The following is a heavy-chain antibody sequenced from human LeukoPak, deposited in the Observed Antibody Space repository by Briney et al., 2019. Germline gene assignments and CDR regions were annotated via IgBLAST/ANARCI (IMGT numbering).Heavy chain of an antibody. J-gene: IGHJ4*02. CDR1: GGSFSGYY. Sequence: PSETLPLTCAVYGGSFSGYYWSWIRQPPGKGLEWIGEINHSGSTNYNPPLKSRVTISVDTSKNPFSLKLSSVTAADTAVYYCARALPNRPYYYDSSGYPSFDYWGQGTLVTVSS. CDR3: ARALPNRPYYYDSSGYPSFDY. CDR2: INHSGST. V-gene: IGHV4-34*01. D-gene: IGHD3-22*01.